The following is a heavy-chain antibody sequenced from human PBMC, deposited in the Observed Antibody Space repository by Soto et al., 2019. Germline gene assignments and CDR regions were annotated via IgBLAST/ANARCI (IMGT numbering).Heavy chain of an antibody. V-gene: IGHV3-23*01. D-gene: IGHD3-10*01. CDR2: ISGSGGST. Sequence: EVQLLESGGGLVQPGGSLRLSCAASGFTFSSYAMSWVRQAPGKGLEWVAGISGSGGSTYYADSVKGRFTISRDNSKNTLYLQMNSLRAEDTAVYYCGGNVLLWFGEDYFDYWGQGTPVTVSS. J-gene: IGHJ4*02. CDR1: GFTFSSYA. CDR3: GGNVLLWFGEDYFDY.